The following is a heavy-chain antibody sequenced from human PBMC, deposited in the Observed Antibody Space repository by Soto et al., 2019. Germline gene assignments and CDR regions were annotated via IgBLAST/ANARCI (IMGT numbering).Heavy chain of an antibody. J-gene: IGHJ1*01. CDR2: ISYDGSNK. V-gene: IGHV3-30-3*01. Sequence: PGGFLRLSCAASGFTFSSYAMHWVRQAPGKGLEWVAVISYDGSNKYYADSVKGRFTISRDNSKNTLYPQMNSLRAEDTAVYYCARDRKGYCSGGSCKYFQHWGQGTLVTVSS. CDR1: GFTFSSYA. CDR3: ARDRKGYCSGGSCKYFQH. D-gene: IGHD2-15*01.